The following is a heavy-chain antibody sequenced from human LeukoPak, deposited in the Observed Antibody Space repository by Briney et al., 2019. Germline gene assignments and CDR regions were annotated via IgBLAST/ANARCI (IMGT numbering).Heavy chain of an antibody. CDR2: ISGSGGST. V-gene: IGHV3-23*01. D-gene: IGHD2-21*01. CDR1: GFTFSSYA. J-gene: IGHJ4*02. Sequence: GGSLRLSCAASGFTFSSYAMSWVRQAPGKGLEWVSAISGSGGSTYYADSVKGRFTISRDNSKNTLYLQMNSLRAEDTAVYYCARDPRRGLGWDPHFDYWGQGTLVTVSS. CDR3: ARDPRRGLGWDPHFDY.